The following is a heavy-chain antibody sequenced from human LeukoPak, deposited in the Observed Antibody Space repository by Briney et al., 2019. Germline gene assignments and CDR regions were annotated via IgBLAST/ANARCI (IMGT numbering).Heavy chain of an antibody. J-gene: IGHJ4*02. Sequence: PGGSLRLSCAASGFTFSSYAMHWVRQAPGKGLEWVAVISYDGSNKYYADSVKGRFTISRDNSKNTLYLQMNSLRAEDTAVYYCARDFLGVRGVIIANYFDYWGQGTLVTVSS. CDR1: GFTFSSYA. D-gene: IGHD3-10*01. CDR2: ISYDGSNK. CDR3: ARDFLGVRGVIIANYFDY. V-gene: IGHV3-30*04.